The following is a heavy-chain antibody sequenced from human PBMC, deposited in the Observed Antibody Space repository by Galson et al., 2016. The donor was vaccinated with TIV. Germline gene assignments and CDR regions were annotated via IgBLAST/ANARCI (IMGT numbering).Heavy chain of an antibody. J-gene: IGHJ6*02. CDR1: GFTVSSHY. D-gene: IGHD1-14*01. V-gene: IGHV3-53*01. CDR2: IYSGDST. CDR3: ARHLTTAEYFGMDV. Sequence: LRLSCAASGFTVSSHYMSWVRQAPGKGLEWVSFIYSGDSTRYADSVKGRFTISRDSSKNTVSLQMNSLRAEDTAVYYCARHLTTAEYFGMDVWGQGTTVTVSS.